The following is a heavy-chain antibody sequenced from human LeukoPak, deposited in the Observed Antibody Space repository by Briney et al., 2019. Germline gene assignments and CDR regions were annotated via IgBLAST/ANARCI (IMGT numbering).Heavy chain of an antibody. Sequence: PGGSLRLSCAASGFTFSNAWLNWVRQAPGKGLEWVAVIWYDGNNKYYADSVKGRFTISRDNSKNTLYLQMNSLRAEDTAVYYCARDRYSYGYFGDYWGQGTLVTVSS. CDR3: ARDRYSYGYFGDY. J-gene: IGHJ4*02. D-gene: IGHD5-18*01. V-gene: IGHV3-33*08. CDR1: GFTFSNAW. CDR2: IWYDGNNK.